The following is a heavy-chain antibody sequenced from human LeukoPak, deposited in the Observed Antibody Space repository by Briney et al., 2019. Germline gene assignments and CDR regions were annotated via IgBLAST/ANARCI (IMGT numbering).Heavy chain of an antibody. CDR3: AKELDTMFFDY. CDR1: GFTFDRYT. CDR2: AGWAGGTT. J-gene: IGHJ4*02. Sequence: HPGGSLRLPCATSGFTFDRYTIHWVRQAPGKGLEWVSLAGWAGGTTYYSDSVRGRFTISRDSGKNSMYLQMNSLTTDDTAFYFCAKELDTMFFDYWGQGALVTVSS. V-gene: IGHV3-43*01. D-gene: IGHD3-10*02.